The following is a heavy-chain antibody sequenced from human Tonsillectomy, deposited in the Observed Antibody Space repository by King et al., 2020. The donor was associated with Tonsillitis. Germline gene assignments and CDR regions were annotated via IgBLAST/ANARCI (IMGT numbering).Heavy chain of an antibody. Sequence: QLVQSGAEVKKPGASVKVSCKASGYTFINYGISWVRQAPGQGLEWMGWIRPYNGDTIYAQNLQGRITMTTDTSTRTVYMELRGLRSDDTAVYYCASDFSLPNYGFGAFDYWGQGTLVTVSS. V-gene: IGHV1-18*01. CDR1: GYTFINYG. CDR3: ASDFSLPNYGFGAFDY. CDR2: IRPYNGDT. D-gene: IGHD2/OR15-2a*01. J-gene: IGHJ4*02.